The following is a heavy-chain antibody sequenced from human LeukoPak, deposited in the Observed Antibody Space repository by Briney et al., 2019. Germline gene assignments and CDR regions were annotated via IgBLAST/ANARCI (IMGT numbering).Heavy chain of an antibody. V-gene: IGHV3-30-3*01. CDR3: AREGGYSYGYSGPRDAFDI. Sequence: PGRSLRLSCAASGFTFSSYAMHWVRQAPGKGLEWVAVISYDGSNKYYADSVKGRFTISRDNSKNTLYLQMNSLRAKDTAVYYCAREGGYSYGYSGPRDAFDIWGQGTMVTVSS. D-gene: IGHD5-18*01. CDR1: GFTFSSYA. CDR2: ISYDGSNK. J-gene: IGHJ3*02.